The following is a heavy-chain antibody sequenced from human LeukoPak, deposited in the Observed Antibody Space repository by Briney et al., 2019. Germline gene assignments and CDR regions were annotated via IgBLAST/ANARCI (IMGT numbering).Heavy chain of an antibody. J-gene: IGHJ3*02. D-gene: IGHD3-9*01. V-gene: IGHV3-7*01. Sequence: GGSLRLSCVASGFTFSSHIISWIRQAPGKGLEWVANMRQDGSEKFYADSVKGRFTISRDNAKNSQYLQMNSLRVDDTAVYYCAREGQAYDTRPTDAFDIWGQGTMVTVPS. CDR3: AREGQAYDTRPTDAFDI. CDR1: GFTFSSHI. CDR2: MRQDGSEK.